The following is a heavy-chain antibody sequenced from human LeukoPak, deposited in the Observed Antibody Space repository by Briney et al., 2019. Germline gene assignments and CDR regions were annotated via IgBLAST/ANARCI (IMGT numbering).Heavy chain of an antibody. CDR3: ARVGRYCSGGSCYSFAFDI. CDR1: GYTFTGYY. CDR2: INPNSGGT. Sequence: ASVKVSCKGSGYTFTGYYMHWVRQAPGQGLEWMGRINPNSGGTNSAQKFQGRVTMTRDTSISTANMELSRLRSDDTAVYYCARVGRYCSGGSCYSFAFDIWGQGTMVTVSS. J-gene: IGHJ3*02. D-gene: IGHD2-15*01. V-gene: IGHV1-2*06.